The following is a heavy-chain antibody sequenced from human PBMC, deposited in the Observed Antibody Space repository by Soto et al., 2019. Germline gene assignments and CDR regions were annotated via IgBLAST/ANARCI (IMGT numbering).Heavy chain of an antibody. CDR3: ASFGVVIPGAFDI. D-gene: IGHD3-3*01. CDR2: IIPILVIA. Sequence: SVKVSCKASGGTFSSYTISWVRQAPGQGLEWMGRIIPILVIANYAQKFQGRVTITADKSMSTAYMELNSLRSEDTAVYYCASFGVVIPGAFDIWGQGTMVTVSS. CDR1: GGTFSSYT. V-gene: IGHV1-69*02. J-gene: IGHJ3*02.